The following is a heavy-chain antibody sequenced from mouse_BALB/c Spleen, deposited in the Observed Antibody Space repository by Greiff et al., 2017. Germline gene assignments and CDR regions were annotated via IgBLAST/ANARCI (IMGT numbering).Heavy chain of an antibody. D-gene: IGHD1-2*01. J-gene: IGHJ1*01. V-gene: IGHV5-9-3*01. CDR3: ARHQLLRLPNWYFDV. CDR2: ISSGGSYT. CDR1: GFTFSSYA. Sequence: EVQRVESGGGLVKPGGSLKLSCAASGFTFSSYAMSWVRQTPEKRLEWVATISSGGSYTYYPDSVKGRFTISRDNAKNTLYLQMSSLRSEDTAMYYCARHQLLRLPNWYFDVWGAGTTVTVSS.